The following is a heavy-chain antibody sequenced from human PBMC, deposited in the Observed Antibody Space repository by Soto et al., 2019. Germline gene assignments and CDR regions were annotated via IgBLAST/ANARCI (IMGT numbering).Heavy chain of an antibody. CDR1: GYTFIRYG. V-gene: IGHV1-18*01. J-gene: IGHJ6*02. CDR2: ISPYDDST. CDR3: ARVVATVAGPYGMDV. D-gene: IGHD6-19*01. Sequence: ASVKVSCKASGYTFIRYGITWVRQAPGQGFEWMGWISPYDDSTIYAQKLQGRVTMTRDTSTSTAYMELRSLRSDDTAVYYCARVVATVAGPYGMDVWGQGTTVTVSS.